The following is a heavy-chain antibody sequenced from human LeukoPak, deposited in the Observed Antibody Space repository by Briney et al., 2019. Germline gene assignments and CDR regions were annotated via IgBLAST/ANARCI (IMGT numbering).Heavy chain of an antibody. J-gene: IGHJ4*02. D-gene: IGHD3-3*01. V-gene: IGHV1-2*02. Sequence: ASVKVSCKASGYTFTNYLLHWVRQAPGQGLEWMGWINPNSGGTNYAQKFQGRVTMTRDTSISTAYMELSRLRSDDTAVYYCARGGAIFGAKMIDYWGQGTLVTVSS. CDR1: GYTFTNYL. CDR3: ARGGAIFGAKMIDY. CDR2: INPNSGGT.